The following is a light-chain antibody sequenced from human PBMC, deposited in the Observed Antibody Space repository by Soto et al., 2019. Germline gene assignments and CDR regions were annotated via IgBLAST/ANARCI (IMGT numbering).Light chain of an antibody. CDR1: SSNIGSNT. Sequence: QSVLTQPPSASGTPGQRVTISCSGSSSNIGSNTVNWYQQLPGTAPKLLIYNNNQRPSGVPDRFSGAKSGTSASLAISGRLSEDEADYYCAAWDDSLNGLVFGTGTKVTVL. V-gene: IGLV1-44*01. CDR2: NNN. CDR3: AAWDDSLNGLV. J-gene: IGLJ1*01.